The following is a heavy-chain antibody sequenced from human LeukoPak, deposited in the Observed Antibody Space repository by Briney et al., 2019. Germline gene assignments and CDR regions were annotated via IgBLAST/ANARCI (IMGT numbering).Heavy chain of an antibody. J-gene: IGHJ4*02. CDR1: GYKFTNYW. V-gene: IGHV5-51*01. CDR2: IDPDDSAS. CDR3: ARLYGGNYSPYYFDY. D-gene: IGHD4-23*01. Sequence: GESLKISCKASGYKFTNYWIGWVRQMPGKGLEWMGIIDPDDSASTYSPSFEGQVTISADKSISTAYLQWSSLKASDTAMYYCARLYGGNYSPYYFDYWGQGTLVTVSS.